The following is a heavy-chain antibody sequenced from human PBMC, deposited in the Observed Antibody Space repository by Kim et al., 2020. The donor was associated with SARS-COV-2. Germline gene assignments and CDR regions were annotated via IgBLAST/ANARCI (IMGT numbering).Heavy chain of an antibody. Sequence: SETLSLTCAVYGGSFSGYYWSWIRQPPGKGLEWIGEINHSGSTNYNPSLKSRVTISVDTSKNQFSLKLSSVTAADTAVYYCARGRGHGYSYGLRYWGQGTLVTVSS. CDR2: INHSGST. CDR3: ARGRGHGYSYGLRY. V-gene: IGHV4-34*01. CDR1: GGSFSGYY. D-gene: IGHD5-18*01. J-gene: IGHJ4*02.